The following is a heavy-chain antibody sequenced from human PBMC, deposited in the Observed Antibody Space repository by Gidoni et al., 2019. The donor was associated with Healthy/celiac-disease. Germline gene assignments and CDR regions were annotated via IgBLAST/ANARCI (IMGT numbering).Heavy chain of an antibody. Sequence: QVQLVESGGGVVQPGRSLRLSCSASGFTFSSYAISYDGSNKSYADSVKGRFTISRDNSKNTLYLQMNSLRAEDTAVYYCARDQRSGSYYGWDAFDIWGQGTMVTVSS. J-gene: IGHJ3*02. V-gene: IGHV3-30-3*01. CDR3: ARDQRSGSYYGWDAFDI. CDR1: GFTFSSYA. CDR2: SYDGSNK. D-gene: IGHD1-26*01.